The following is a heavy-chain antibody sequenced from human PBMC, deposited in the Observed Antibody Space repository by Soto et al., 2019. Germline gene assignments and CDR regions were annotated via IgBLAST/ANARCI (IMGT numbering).Heavy chain of an antibody. CDR1: GYTFTSYF. V-gene: IGHV1-46*03. D-gene: IGHD2-15*01. CDR3: ARVYCSGGSCYSIDD. CDR2: INPSGGST. J-gene: IGHJ4*02. Sequence: GASVKVSCKASGYTFTSYFMHWVRQAPGQGLEWMGIINPSGGSTIYAQKFQGRVTMTRDTSTSTVYMELSSLRSEDTAVYYCARVYCSGGSCYSIDDWGQGTLVTVAS.